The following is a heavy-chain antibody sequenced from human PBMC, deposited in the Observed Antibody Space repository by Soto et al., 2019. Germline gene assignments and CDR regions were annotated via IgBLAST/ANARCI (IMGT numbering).Heavy chain of an antibody. CDR2: IRSKSNYYAT. CDR3: AASGYDKFVDS. V-gene: IGHV3-73*01. J-gene: IGHJ5*01. CDR1: GLTFSGIA. D-gene: IGHD5-12*01. Sequence: GGSLRLSCAASGLTFSGIAMHWVRQASGKGLEWVGRIRSKSNYYATTYAASVKGRFTVSRADSQNTAYLQMNNLKSEDTAVYYCAASGYDKFVDSWGQGILVTVSS.